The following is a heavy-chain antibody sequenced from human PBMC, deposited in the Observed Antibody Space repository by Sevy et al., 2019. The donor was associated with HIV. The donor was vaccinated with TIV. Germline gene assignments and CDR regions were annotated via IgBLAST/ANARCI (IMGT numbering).Heavy chain of an antibody. D-gene: IGHD2-21*01. V-gene: IGHV3-NL1*01. J-gene: IGHJ4*02. Sequence: GGSLRLSCATSGFTFSGHGMNWVRHAPGKGLEWLAEISQEGGSTFDAASVKGRFTISRDNSKNTLYLQMNSLTAEDTAVYYCAKGGCKGWGIDCFMQWGQGTLVTVSS. CDR2: ISQEGGST. CDR3: AKGGCKGWGIDCFMQ. CDR1: GFTFSGHG.